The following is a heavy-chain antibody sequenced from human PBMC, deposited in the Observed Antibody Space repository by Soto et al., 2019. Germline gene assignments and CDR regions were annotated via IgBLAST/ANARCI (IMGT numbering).Heavy chain of an antibody. V-gene: IGHV3-7*05. CDR1: GFTFSSYW. D-gene: IGHD5-18*01. CDR3: ANSYGFHYYYYGMDV. J-gene: IGHJ6*02. CDR2: IKQDGSEK. Sequence: GGSLRLSCAASGFTFSSYWMSWVRQAPGKGLEWVANIKQDGSEKYYVDSVKGRFTISRDNAKNSLYLQMNSLRAEDTAVYYCANSYGFHYYYYGMDVWGQGTTVTVSS.